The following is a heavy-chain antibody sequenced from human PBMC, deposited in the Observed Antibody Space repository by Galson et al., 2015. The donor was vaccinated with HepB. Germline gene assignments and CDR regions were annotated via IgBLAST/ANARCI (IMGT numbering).Heavy chain of an antibody. CDR3: ARDPGYYYDSSGYYGPWDY. D-gene: IGHD3-22*01. J-gene: IGHJ4*02. V-gene: IGHV3-33*01. CDR1: GFTFSSYG. CDR2: IWYDGSNK. Sequence: SLRLSCAASGFTFSSYGMHWVRQAPGKGLEWVAVIWYDGSNKYYADSVKGRFTISRDNSKNTLYLQMNSLRAEDTAVYYCARDPGYYYDSSGYYGPWDYWGQGTLVTVSS.